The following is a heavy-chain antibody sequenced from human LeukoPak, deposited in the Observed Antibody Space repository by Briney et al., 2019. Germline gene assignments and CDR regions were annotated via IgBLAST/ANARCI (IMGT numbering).Heavy chain of an antibody. CDR2: ISYDGSNK. CDR3: ARANGFYDFWSGFDY. D-gene: IGHD3-3*01. CDR1: GFTFSSYA. Sequence: GGSLRLSCAASGFTFSSYAMHWVRQAPGKGLEWVAVISYDGSNKYYADSVKGRFTISRDNSKNTLYLQMNSLGAEDTAVYYCARANGFYDFWSGFDYWGQGTLVTVSS. J-gene: IGHJ4*02. V-gene: IGHV3-30-3*01.